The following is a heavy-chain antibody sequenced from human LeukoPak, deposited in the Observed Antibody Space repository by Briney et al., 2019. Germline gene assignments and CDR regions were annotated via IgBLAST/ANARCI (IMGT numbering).Heavy chain of an antibody. CDR3: ARGWGLANDY. D-gene: IGHD3-16*01. Sequence: PSETLSLTCAVYGGSFSGYYWSWIRQPPGKGLEWIGEINHSGSTNYNPSLKSRVTISVDTSKNQFSLKLSSVTAADTAVYYCARGWGLANDYWGQGTLVTVSS. CDR1: GGSFSGYY. J-gene: IGHJ4*02. CDR2: INHSGST. V-gene: IGHV4-34*01.